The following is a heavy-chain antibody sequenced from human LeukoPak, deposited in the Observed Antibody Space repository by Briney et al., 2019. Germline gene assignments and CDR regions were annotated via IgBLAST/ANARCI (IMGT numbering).Heavy chain of an antibody. V-gene: IGHV3-7*01. CDR1: GFTFSSYW. CDR2: IKQDGSEK. Sequence: PGGSLRLSCAASGFTFSSYWMSWVRQASGKGLEWVANIKQDGSEKYYVDSVKGRFTISRDNAKNSLYLQMNSLRAEDTAVYYCARRYGSSTSCYTRGRMDVWGKGTTVTVSS. CDR3: ARRYGSSTSCYTRGRMDV. J-gene: IGHJ6*04. D-gene: IGHD2-2*02.